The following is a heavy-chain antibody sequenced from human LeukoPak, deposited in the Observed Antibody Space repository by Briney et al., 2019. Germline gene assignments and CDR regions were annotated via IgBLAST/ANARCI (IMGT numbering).Heavy chain of an antibody. CDR2: ISGTGLRT. CDR1: GFTFGSYA. Sequence: GGSLRLSCAASGFTFGSYAMSWVRQAPGRGLEWISSISGTGLRTFYADSVRGRFIISRDNSKNTLYLRMNSLRAEDTAVYYCAKNWDYGMDVWGQGTTVTVSS. V-gene: IGHV3-23*01. J-gene: IGHJ6*02. CDR3: AKNWDYGMDV. D-gene: IGHD7-27*01.